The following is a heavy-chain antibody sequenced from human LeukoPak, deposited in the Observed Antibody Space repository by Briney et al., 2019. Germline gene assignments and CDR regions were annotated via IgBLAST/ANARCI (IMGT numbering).Heavy chain of an antibody. CDR2: IGAYSGNT. V-gene: IGHV1-18*01. Sequence: SVKVSCKASGYTFTSYGISWVRQAPGQGLEWMGWIGAYSGNTNYAQKLQGRVTMTTDTSTSTAYMELRSLRSDDTAVYYCARALVFTMVREHPGYYFDYWGQGTLVTVSS. CDR3: ARALVFTMVREHPGYYFDY. D-gene: IGHD3-10*01. CDR1: GYTFTSYG. J-gene: IGHJ4*02.